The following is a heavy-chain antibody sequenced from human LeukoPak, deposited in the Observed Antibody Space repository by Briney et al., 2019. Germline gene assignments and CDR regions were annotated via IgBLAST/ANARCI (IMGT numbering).Heavy chain of an antibody. Sequence: PSETLSLTCAVSGYSISSGYYWGWIRRPPGKGLEWIGSIYHSGSTYYNPSLKSRVTISVDTSKNQFSLKLSSVTAADTAVYYCARSRPMYSSGWHEDYWGQGTLVTVSS. CDR2: IYHSGST. J-gene: IGHJ4*02. CDR3: ARSRPMYSSGWHEDY. V-gene: IGHV4-38-2*01. D-gene: IGHD6-19*01. CDR1: GYSISSGYY.